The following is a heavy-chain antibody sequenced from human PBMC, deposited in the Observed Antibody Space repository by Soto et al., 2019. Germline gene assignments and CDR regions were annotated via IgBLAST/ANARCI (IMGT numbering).Heavy chain of an antibody. CDR1: GFSLSADGVG. J-gene: IGHJ3*01. CDR2: IYWDDDK. D-gene: IGHD2-2*01. Sequence: QITLKDSGPTLVKPKQTLTLTCTFSGFSLSADGVGVGWFRKPPGKALEWLALIYWDDDKRYRPSLKSRLTITKDTSKNQVVLTMTNMDPVDTATYYCAHAYGGTSWPNDAFDVWGQGTVVTVSS. CDR3: AHAYGGTSWPNDAFDV. V-gene: IGHV2-5*02.